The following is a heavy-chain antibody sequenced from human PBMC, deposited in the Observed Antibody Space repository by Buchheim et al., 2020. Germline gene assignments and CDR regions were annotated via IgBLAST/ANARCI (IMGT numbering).Heavy chain of an antibody. J-gene: IGHJ4*02. CDR3: ARGGGSGNIDY. CDR1: GFIFSNYW. D-gene: IGHD2-15*01. Sequence: EVQLVESGGGLVQPGGSLRLSCAASGFIFSNYWMHWVRQPPGKGLVWVSLIYSDGTNTNYADSVNGRITISTDNAKSTFYPQMNSRRAENAAVYYCARGGGSGNIDYCGQG. CDR2: IYSDGTNT. V-gene: IGHV3-74*01.